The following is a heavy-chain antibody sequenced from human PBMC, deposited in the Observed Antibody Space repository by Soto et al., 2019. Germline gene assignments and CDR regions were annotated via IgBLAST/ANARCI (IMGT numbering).Heavy chain of an antibody. D-gene: IGHD5-12*01. V-gene: IGHV3-23*01. CDR1: GFTFSSYA. CDR3: AKDVIGYDSPSLFDY. J-gene: IGHJ4*02. CDR2: ISGSGGST. Sequence: PGGSLRLSCAASGFTFSSYAMSWVRQAPGKGLEWVSAISGSGGSTYYADSVKGRFTISRDNSTNTLYLQMNSLRAEDTAVYYCAKDVIGYDSPSLFDYWGQGTLVTVSS.